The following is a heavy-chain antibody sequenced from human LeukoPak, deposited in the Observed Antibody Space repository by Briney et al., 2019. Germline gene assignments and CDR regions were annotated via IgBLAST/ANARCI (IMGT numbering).Heavy chain of an antibody. CDR2: IYYSGSS. Sequence: PSQTLSLTCTVSGGSISSGDYYWSWIRQPPGKGLEWIGYIYYSGSSYYNPSLKSRVTISVDTSKIQFSLKLSSVTAADTAVYYCASFSSHPARGNDAFDIWGQGTMVTVSS. J-gene: IGHJ3*02. CDR3: ASFSSHPARGNDAFDI. D-gene: IGHD2-2*01. V-gene: IGHV4-30-4*01. CDR1: GGSISSGDYY.